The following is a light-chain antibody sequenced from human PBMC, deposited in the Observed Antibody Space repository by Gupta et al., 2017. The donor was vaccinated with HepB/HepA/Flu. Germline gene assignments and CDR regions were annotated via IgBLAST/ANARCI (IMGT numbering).Light chain of an antibody. V-gene: IGLV2-14*01. J-gene: IGLJ2*01. Sequence: ALTQPPSVSGPPGQSIPIPCPGTGSDVTNYNDDSWFQQHPGEAPQLIIYDVSDRPSGVSTRFSGSKSGNTASLTISGLQAEDEALYHCSSYTSSNAHVVFGGGTKLTVL. CDR1: GSDVTNYND. CDR2: DVS. CDR3: SSYTSSNAHVV.